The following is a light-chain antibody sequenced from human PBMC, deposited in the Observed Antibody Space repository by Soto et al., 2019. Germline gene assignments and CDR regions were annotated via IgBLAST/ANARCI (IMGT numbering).Light chain of an antibody. CDR1: QNVRSN. Sequence: EIVMTQSPATPSVSPGERATLSCRASQNVRSNLAWYQQKPGQAPRLLIYGATTRATGIPATFSGRGSGTEFILTISILQSEDFAVYYCHQYGSSAWTFGQGTKVDIK. CDR3: HQYGSSAWT. J-gene: IGKJ1*01. CDR2: GAT. V-gene: IGKV3-15*01.